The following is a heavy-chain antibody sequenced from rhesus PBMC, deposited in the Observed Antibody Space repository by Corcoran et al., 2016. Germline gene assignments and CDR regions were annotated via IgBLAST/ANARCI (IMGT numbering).Heavy chain of an antibody. Sequence: QVQLQESGPGLVKPSETLSLTCAVSGGSISDDYYWSWIRQPPGKGLEWIGYIYGSGGGTNYKPSLKNRVTISIDTSKNQFSLKLSSVTAADPAVYYCARDRIGIAAAGPPQYYFDYWGQGVLVTVSS. D-gene: IGHD6S26*01. V-gene: IGHV4-106*01. J-gene: IGHJ4*01. CDR3: ARDRIGIAAAGPPQYYFDY. CDR1: GGSISDDYY. CDR2: IYGSGGGT.